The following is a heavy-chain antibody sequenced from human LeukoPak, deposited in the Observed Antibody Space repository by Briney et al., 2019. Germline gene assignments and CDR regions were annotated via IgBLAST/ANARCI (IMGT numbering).Heavy chain of an antibody. V-gene: IGHV1-24*01. CDR3: ARSYIGDWDFAL. J-gene: IGHJ2*01. D-gene: IGHD5-18*01. Sequence: ASVKVSCKVSGYTLTELSMHWVRQAPGKGLEWMGGFDPEDGETIYAQKFQGRVTITRDTSASTAYMELSSLRSEDTAVYYCARSYIGDWDFALWGRGTLVTVSS. CDR1: GYTLTELS. CDR2: FDPEDGET.